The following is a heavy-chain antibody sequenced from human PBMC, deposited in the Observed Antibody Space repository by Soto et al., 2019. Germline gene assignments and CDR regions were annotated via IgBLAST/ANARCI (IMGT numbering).Heavy chain of an antibody. Sequence: ASVKVSCKVSGYTLTELSMHWVRQAPGKGLEWMGGFDPEDGETIYAQKFQGRVTMTEDTSTDTAYMELSSLRSEDTAVYYCAPIELRTTVTTFDYWGQGTLVTVSS. D-gene: IGHD4-4*01. CDR2: FDPEDGET. J-gene: IGHJ4*02. CDR1: GYTLTELS. V-gene: IGHV1-24*01. CDR3: APIELRTTVTTFDY.